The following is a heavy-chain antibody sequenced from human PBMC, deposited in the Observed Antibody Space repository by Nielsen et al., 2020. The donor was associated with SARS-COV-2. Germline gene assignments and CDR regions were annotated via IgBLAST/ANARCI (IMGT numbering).Heavy chain of an antibody. CDR1: GFTFSSYD. CDR3: ARNRGYGGTSGSRYAMDV. V-gene: IGHV3-13*01. D-gene: IGHD5-12*01. CDR2: IGTAGDT. J-gene: IGHJ6*02. Sequence: GGSLRLSCAASGFTFSSYDMHWVRQATGKGLEWVSAIGTAGDTYYPGSVKGRFTISRENAKNSLYLQMSSLRAEDTATYYCARNRGYGGTSGSRYAMDVWGQGTTVIVSS.